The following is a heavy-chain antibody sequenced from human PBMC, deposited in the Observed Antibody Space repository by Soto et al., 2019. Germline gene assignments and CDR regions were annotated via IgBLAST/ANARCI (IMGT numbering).Heavy chain of an antibody. D-gene: IGHD3-10*01. J-gene: IGHJ4*02. Sequence: GGSLRLSCAASGFTFSGSAMHWVRQASGKGLEWVGRIRSKANSYATAYAASVKGRFTISRDDSKSTAYLQMNSLKTEDTAVYYCTRLVYYGSGSYLGWGQGTLVTVSS. V-gene: IGHV3-73*01. CDR1: GFTFSGSA. CDR3: TRLVYYGSGSYLG. CDR2: IRSKANSYAT.